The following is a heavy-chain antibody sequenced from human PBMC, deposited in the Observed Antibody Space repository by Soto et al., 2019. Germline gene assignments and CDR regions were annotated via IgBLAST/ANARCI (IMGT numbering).Heavy chain of an antibody. V-gene: IGHV4-59*01. Sequence: SETLSLTCTVSGGSISSYYWSWIRQPPGKGLEWIGYIYYSGSTNYNPSLKSRVTISVDTSKNQFSLKLSSVTAADTAVYYCARDFTPYDYVWGKTLGSAYYYGMDVWGQGTTVTVSS. CDR1: GGSISSYY. J-gene: IGHJ6*02. CDR3: ARDFTPYDYVWGKTLGSAYYYGMDV. D-gene: IGHD3-16*01. CDR2: IYYSGST.